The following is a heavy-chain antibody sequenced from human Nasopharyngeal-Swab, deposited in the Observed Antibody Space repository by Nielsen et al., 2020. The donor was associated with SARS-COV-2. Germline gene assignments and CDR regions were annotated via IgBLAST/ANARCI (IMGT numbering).Heavy chain of an antibody. J-gene: IGHJ4*02. Sequence: LRLSCTVSGGSISSGDYYWSWIRQPPGKGLEWIGYIYYSGSTYYNPSLKSRVTISVDTSKNQFSLKLSSVTAADTAVYYCATPRNDFWSGFDYWGQGTLVTVSS. V-gene: IGHV4-30-4*01. CDR1: GGSISSGDYY. CDR3: ATPRNDFWSGFDY. CDR2: IYYSGST. D-gene: IGHD3-3*01.